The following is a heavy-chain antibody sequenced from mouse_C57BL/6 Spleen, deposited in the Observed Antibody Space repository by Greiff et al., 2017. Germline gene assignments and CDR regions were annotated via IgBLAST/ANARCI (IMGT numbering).Heavy chain of an antibody. Sequence: VQLQQSGAELVRPGASVKLSCTASGFNIKDDYMHWVKQRPEQGLEWIGWIDPENGDTEYASKFQGKATITADTSYNTAYLQLSSLTSEDTAVYYCTTGGNYRRYFDYWGQGTTLTVSS. CDR3: TTGGNYRRYFDY. J-gene: IGHJ2*01. V-gene: IGHV14-4*01. D-gene: IGHD2-1*01. CDR2: IDPENGDT. CDR1: GFNIKDDY.